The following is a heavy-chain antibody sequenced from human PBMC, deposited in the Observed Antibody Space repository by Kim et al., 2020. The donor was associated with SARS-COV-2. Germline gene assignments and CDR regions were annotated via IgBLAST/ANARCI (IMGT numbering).Heavy chain of an antibody. CDR3: ATVGTTTYVFDS. J-gene: IGHJ4*02. Sequence: EYAASVGGRFTNSRDDSKNSLYLQMNSLKTEDTAVYYCATVGTTTYVFDSWGQGALVTVSS. D-gene: IGHD1-26*01. V-gene: IGHV3-72*01.